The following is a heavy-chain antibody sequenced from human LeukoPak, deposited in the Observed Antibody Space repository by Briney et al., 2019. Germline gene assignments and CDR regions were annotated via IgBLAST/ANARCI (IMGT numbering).Heavy chain of an antibody. D-gene: IGHD4-17*01. V-gene: IGHV3-11*01. CDR2: ISSSGSTI. CDR3: ASNDDYGDYVAY. Sequence: PGGSLRLSCAASGFTFSDYYMSWIRQAPGKGLEWVSYISSSGSTIYYADSVKGRFTISRDNAKNSLYLQMNSLRAEDTAVYYCASNDDYGDYVAYWGQGTLVTVSS. CDR1: GFTFSDYY. J-gene: IGHJ4*02.